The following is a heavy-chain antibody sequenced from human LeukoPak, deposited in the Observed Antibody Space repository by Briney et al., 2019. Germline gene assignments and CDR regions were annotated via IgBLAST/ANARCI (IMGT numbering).Heavy chain of an antibody. CDR1: GFTLSSYS. CDR2: ITSSSSYI. J-gene: IGHJ6*04. Sequence: GGSLRLSCAASGFTLSSYSMNWVRQAPGKGLEWVSSITSSSSYIYYADSVKGRFTISRDNAKNSLYLQMNSLRAEDTAVYYCAELGITMIGGVWGKGTTVTISS. CDR3: AELGITMIGGV. V-gene: IGHV3-21*01. D-gene: IGHD3-10*02.